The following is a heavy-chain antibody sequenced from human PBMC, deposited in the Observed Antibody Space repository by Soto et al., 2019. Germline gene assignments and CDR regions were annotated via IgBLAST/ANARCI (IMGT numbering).Heavy chain of an antibody. D-gene: IGHD3-22*01. V-gene: IGHV3-30-3*01. CDR3: ARAPYYYDSSGYWAY. Sequence: GGSLRLSCAASGFTYSTYTMHWDRQAPGKGLEWVAVISYDGNNKFYADSVKGRFTISRDNAKNSLYLQMNSLRAEDTAVYYCARAPYYYDSSGYWAYWGQGTLVTVSS. CDR2: ISYDGNNK. CDR1: GFTYSTYT. J-gene: IGHJ4*02.